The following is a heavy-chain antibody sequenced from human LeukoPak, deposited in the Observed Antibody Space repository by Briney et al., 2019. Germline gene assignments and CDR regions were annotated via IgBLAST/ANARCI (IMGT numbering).Heavy chain of an antibody. J-gene: IGHJ4*02. Sequence: GGSLRLSCAASGFNFSTYSMNWVRQAPGKGLEWVSVIYSGGSTYYADSVKGRFTISRDNSKNTLYLQMNSLRAEDTAVYYCARDPASSSWYYFDYWGQGTLVTVSS. CDR1: GFNFSTYS. D-gene: IGHD6-13*01. CDR2: IYSGGST. CDR3: ARDPASSSWYYFDY. V-gene: IGHV3-66*01.